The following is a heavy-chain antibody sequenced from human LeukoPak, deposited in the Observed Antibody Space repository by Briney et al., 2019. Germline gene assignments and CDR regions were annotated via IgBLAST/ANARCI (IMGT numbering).Heavy chain of an antibody. CDR1: GFTFSNYA. CDR3: AKGISTPDY. Sequence: GGSLRLSCAAPGFTFSNYAMSWVRQAPGKGLEWVSGISGGGGSTYYADSVKGRFTISRHNSKNTLDLQMNSLRAGDTAIYYCAKGISTPDYWGQGTLVTVSS. CDR2: ISGGGGST. V-gene: IGHV3-23*01. D-gene: IGHD2-2*01. J-gene: IGHJ4*02.